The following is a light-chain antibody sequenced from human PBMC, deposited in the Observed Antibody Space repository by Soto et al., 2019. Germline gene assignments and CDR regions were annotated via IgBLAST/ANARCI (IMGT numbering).Light chain of an antibody. CDR2: AAS. Sequence: IQLTQSPSSLSTSVRDRVTITCRASQGISSYLAWYQQKPGKAPKLLIYAASTLQSGVPSRFSGSGSGTDFTITISSLQPEDFATYYCQQFKSYPLTFGGGTKVDIK. CDR3: QQFKSYPLT. CDR1: QGISSY. J-gene: IGKJ4*01. V-gene: IGKV1-9*01.